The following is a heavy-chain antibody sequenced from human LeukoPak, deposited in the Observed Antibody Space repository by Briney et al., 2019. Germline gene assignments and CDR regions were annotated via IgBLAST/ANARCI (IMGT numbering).Heavy chain of an antibody. D-gene: IGHD3-22*01. Sequence: GGSLRLSCAAPGFTFDDYGMSWVRQGPGKGLEWVSGINWNGGSTGYADSVKGRFTISRDNAKNSLYLQMNSLRAEDTALYYCAREILYYYDSSGRGAFDIWGQGTMVTVSS. CDR2: INWNGGST. CDR1: GFTFDDYG. J-gene: IGHJ3*02. CDR3: AREILYYYDSSGRGAFDI. V-gene: IGHV3-20*04.